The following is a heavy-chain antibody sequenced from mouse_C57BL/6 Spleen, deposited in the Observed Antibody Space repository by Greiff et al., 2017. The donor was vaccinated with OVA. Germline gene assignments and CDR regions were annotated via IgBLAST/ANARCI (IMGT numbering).Heavy chain of an antibody. CDR3: ARGAIIYAMDY. J-gene: IGHJ4*01. Sequence: VQLQQPGAELVRPGSSVKLSCKASGYTFTSYWMDWVKQRPGQGLEWIGNIYPSDSETHYNQKFKDKATLTVDKSSSTAYLQLSSLTSEDSAVYYCARGAIIYAMDYWGQGTSVTVSS. CDR1: GYTFTSYW. V-gene: IGHV1-61*01. CDR2: IYPSDSET.